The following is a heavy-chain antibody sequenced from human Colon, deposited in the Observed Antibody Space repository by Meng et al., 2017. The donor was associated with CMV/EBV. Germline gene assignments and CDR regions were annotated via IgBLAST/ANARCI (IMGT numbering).Heavy chain of an antibody. CDR2: IYHSGST. V-gene: IGHV4-38-2*02. J-gene: IGHJ4*02. D-gene: IGHD6-19*01. Sequence: SETLSLTCTVSGYSISSGYYWGWIRQPPGKGLEWIGSIYHSGSTYYNLSLKSRVTISVDTSKNQFSLKLSSVTAADTAVYYCASRIAVAGTDYWGQGTLVTVSS. CDR3: ASRIAVAGTDY. CDR1: GYSISSGYY.